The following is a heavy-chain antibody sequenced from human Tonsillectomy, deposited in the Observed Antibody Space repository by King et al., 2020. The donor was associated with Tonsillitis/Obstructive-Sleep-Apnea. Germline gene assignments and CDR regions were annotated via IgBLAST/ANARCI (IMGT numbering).Heavy chain of an antibody. Sequence: VQLVESGAEVKKPGESLRISCQGSGYSFTNYWISWVRQMPGKGLEWMGRIDPSDSYTNYSPSFQGHVTISADKSISTAYLQWSSLKASDTAMYYRARHVERNSYGLENYYYYGMDVWGQGTTVTVSS. D-gene: IGHD5-18*01. J-gene: IGHJ6*02. CDR1: GYSFTNYW. CDR3: ARHVERNSYGLENYYYYGMDV. V-gene: IGHV5-10-1*03. CDR2: IDPSDSYT.